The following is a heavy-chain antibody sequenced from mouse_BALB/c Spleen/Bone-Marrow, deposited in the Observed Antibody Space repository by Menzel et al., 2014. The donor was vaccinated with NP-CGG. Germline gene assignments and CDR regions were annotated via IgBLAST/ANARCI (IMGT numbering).Heavy chain of an antibody. J-gene: IGHJ3*01. CDR3: ASLHYYGFFAY. V-gene: IGHV4-1*02. CDR1: GFDFSRYW. Sequence: EVNVVESGGGLVQPGGSLKLSYAASGFDFSRYWMSWVRQAPGKGLEWIGEINPDSSTINYTPSLKDKFIISRDNAKNTLYLQMSKVRSEDTAPYYCASLHYYGFFAYWGQGTLVTVSA. D-gene: IGHD1-2*01. CDR2: INPDSSTI.